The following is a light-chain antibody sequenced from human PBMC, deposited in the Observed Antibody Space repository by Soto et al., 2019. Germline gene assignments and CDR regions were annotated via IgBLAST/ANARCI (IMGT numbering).Light chain of an antibody. CDR1: QSVNSNY. J-gene: IGKJ2*01. V-gene: IGKV3-20*01. CDR3: QQYGTSLYT. Sequence: EIVLTQSPGTLSLSPGERATLSCRASQSVNSNYLAWYQHKPGQAPRLLIYCASSRATGIPDRFSGSGSGTDFTLTISRLEHEDFAVYYCQQYGTSLYTFGQGTKLEIK. CDR2: CAS.